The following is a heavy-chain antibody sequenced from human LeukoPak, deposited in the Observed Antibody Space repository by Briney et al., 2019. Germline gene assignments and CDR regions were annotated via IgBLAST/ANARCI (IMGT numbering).Heavy chain of an antibody. D-gene: IGHD1-14*01. J-gene: IGHJ6*03. CDR1: GGTFSSYA. CDR2: IIPIFGTA. Sequence: AASVKVSCKASGGTFSSYAISWVRQAPGQGLEWMGGIIPIFGTANYAQKFQGRVTITRNTSISTAYMELSSLRSEDTAVYYCARVTTPAPVWRFYYYYMDVWGKGTTVTVSS. CDR3: ARVTTPAPVWRFYYYYMDV. V-gene: IGHV1-69*05.